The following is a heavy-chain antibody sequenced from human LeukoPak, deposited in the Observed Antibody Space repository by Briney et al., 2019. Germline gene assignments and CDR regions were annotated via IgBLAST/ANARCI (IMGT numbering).Heavy chain of an antibody. Sequence: PSETLSLTCAVYGGSFSGYYWSWIRQPPGKGLEWIGEINHSGSTNCNPSLKSRVTISVDTSKNQFSLKLSSVTAADTAVYYCAFRLVHGAFDIWGQGTMVTVSS. CDR2: INHSGST. J-gene: IGHJ3*02. CDR3: AFRLVHGAFDI. CDR1: GGSFSGYY. D-gene: IGHD6-19*01. V-gene: IGHV4-34*01.